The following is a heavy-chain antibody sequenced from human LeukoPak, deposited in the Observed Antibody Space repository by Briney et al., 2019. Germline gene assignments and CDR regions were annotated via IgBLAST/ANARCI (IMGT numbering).Heavy chain of an antibody. D-gene: IGHD1-14*01. CDR2: ISSGSGFI. V-gene: IGHV3-21*01. CDR1: GFTFSTYS. Sequence: PGGSLRLSCAASGFTFSTYSMNWVRQAPGKALEWVSSISSGSGFIYYAHSVKGRFTISRDNARNSLYLQMNSLRAEDTAVYYCARGGYHLDYWGQGTLVTVSS. J-gene: IGHJ4*02. CDR3: ARGGYHLDY.